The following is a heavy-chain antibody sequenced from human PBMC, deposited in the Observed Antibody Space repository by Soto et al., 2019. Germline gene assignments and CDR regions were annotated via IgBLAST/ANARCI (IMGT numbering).Heavy chain of an antibody. CDR2: IYHSGST. CDR3: ARTGRSSSWYPPGFDY. CDR1: GGSISSSNL. Sequence: SETLSLTCAVSGGSISSSNLWSWVRQPPGKGLEWIGEIYHSGSTNYNPSLKSRVTISVDKSKNQFSLKLSSVTAADTAVYYCARTGRSSSWYPPGFDYWGQGTLVTVSS. V-gene: IGHV4-4*02. J-gene: IGHJ4*02. D-gene: IGHD6-13*01.